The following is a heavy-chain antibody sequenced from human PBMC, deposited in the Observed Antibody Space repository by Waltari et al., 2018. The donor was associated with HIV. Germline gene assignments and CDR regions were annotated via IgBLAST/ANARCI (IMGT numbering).Heavy chain of an antibody. CDR3: ATGVISQGPRQTDY. D-gene: IGHD4-4*01. V-gene: IGHV1-69-2*01. CDR2: VEPEDGET. J-gene: IGHJ4*02. CDR1: GYTFTDYY. Sequence: EVQLVQSGAEVKKPGATVKISCKVSGYTFTDYYMHWVQQAPGKGLGWMGLVEPEDGETIYSEKFQGRVTITADTSTDTAYMELSSLRSEDTAVYYCATGVISQGPRQTDYWGQGTLVTVSS.